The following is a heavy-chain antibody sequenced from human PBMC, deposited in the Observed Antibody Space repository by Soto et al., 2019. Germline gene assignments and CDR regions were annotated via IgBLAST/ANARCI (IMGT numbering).Heavy chain of an antibody. J-gene: IGHJ4*02. CDR3: AWGWDYIPH. Sequence: GGSLRLSCAASGFTFTNTWMSWVRQAPGKGLEWVGRTKSKTDGGTIEYAAPVKGRFTISRDDSINMLYLQMNSLKTEDTAVYYCAWGWDYIPHWGQGTLVTVSS. CDR1: GFTFTNTW. V-gene: IGHV3-15*01. CDR2: TKSKTDGGTI. D-gene: IGHD3-16*01.